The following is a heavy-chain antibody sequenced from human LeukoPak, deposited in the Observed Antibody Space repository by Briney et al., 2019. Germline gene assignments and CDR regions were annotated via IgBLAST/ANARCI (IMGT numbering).Heavy chain of an antibody. J-gene: IGHJ4*02. Sequence: SETLSLTCTISGGSISSVDYYWTWIRRPPGKGLECIGYIYYTGRTYYNPSLKSRVTISVDTSKNQISLKLYSVTAADTAVYYCARKNDYGDYLDYWGQGTLVAVSS. CDR1: GGSISSVDYY. D-gene: IGHD4-17*01. CDR2: IYYTGRT. CDR3: ARKNDYGDYLDY. V-gene: IGHV4-30-4*01.